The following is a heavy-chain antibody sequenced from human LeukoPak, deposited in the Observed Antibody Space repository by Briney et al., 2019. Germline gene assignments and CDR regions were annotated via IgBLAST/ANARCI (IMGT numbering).Heavy chain of an antibody. J-gene: IGHJ4*02. Sequence: GGSLRLSCATPGFALSRYRMRAVREAPRPGPGWVANIKQAGGEKYYVDYVKGRFTISRDNAKNSLYLQMNSLRAEDTAVYYCARDGPGDYGWGSYRSSYWGQGTLVTVSS. V-gene: IGHV3-7*01. CDR3: ARDGPGDYGWGSYRSSY. CDR2: IKQAGGEK. CDR1: GFALSRYR. D-gene: IGHD3-16*02.